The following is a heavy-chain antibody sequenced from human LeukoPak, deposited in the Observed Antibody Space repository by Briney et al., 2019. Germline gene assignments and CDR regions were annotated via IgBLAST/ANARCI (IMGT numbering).Heavy chain of an antibody. V-gene: IGHV1-8*02. Sequence: GASVKVSCKASGGTFSSYAISWVRQAPGQGLEWMGWMNPNSGNTGYAQKFQGRVTMTRNTSISTAYMELSSLRSEDTAVYYCARGFPYSYGYSPVDVWGQGTTVTVSS. CDR3: ARGFPYSYGYSPVDV. CDR2: MNPNSGNT. D-gene: IGHD5-18*01. CDR1: GGTFSSYA. J-gene: IGHJ6*02.